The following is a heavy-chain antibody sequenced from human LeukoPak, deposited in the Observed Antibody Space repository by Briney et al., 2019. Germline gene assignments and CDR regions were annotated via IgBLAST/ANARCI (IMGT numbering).Heavy chain of an antibody. CDR3: ARDSDSQNIDV. CDR1: GFTVSSSY. Sequence: GGSLRLSCAASGFTVSSSYMSWVRQAPGKGLEWVSVIYSGVTTYYADSVKGRFTISRDNSKNTLYLQMNSLRAEDTAVYYCARDSDSQNIDVWGLGTTVTVSS. CDR2: IYSGVTT. V-gene: IGHV3-53*01. D-gene: IGHD2-15*01. J-gene: IGHJ6*02.